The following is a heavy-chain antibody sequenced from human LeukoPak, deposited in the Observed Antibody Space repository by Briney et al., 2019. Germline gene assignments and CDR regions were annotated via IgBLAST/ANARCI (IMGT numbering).Heavy chain of an antibody. V-gene: IGHV4-59*08. J-gene: IGHJ6*02. CDR2: IYYSGST. Sequence: SETLSLTCTVSGGSISSYYWSWIRQPPGKGLEWIGYIYYSGSTNYNPSLKSRVTISVDTSKTQFSLKLSSVTAADTAVYYCARFGSGWLDASYYYYGVDVWGQGTTVTVSS. CDR1: GGSISSYY. D-gene: IGHD6-19*01. CDR3: ARFGSGWLDASYYYYGVDV.